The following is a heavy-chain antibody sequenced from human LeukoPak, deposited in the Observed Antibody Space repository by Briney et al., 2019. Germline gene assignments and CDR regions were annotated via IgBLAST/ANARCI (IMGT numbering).Heavy chain of an antibody. J-gene: IGHJ4*02. CDR2: INPDTGGA. CDR1: GYTFTSYY. V-gene: IGHV1-2*02. CDR3: ARGEELWFDY. Sequence: ASVKVSCRASGYTFTSYYIHWVRQAPGQRLEWVGLINPDTGGAKYAQKFQGRVTMTRDTSISTAYVELSRLTSDDTAVYFCARGEELWFDYWGQGTLVTVSS. D-gene: IGHD5-18*01.